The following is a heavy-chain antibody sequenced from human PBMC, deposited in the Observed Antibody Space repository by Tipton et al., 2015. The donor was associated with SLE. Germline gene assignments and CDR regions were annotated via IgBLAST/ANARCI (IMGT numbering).Heavy chain of an antibody. CDR3: ARVQLVPAATLDY. D-gene: IGHD2-2*01. J-gene: IGHJ4*02. Sequence: SLRLSCTTSGFTFGDYAMSWVRQAPGKGLEWVSAISGNGGSTYYADSVKGRFTISRDNSKNTLYLQMNSLRADDTAVYYCARVQLVPAATLDYWGQGTLVTVSS. CDR1: GFTFGDYA. V-gene: IGHV3-23*01. CDR2: ISGNGGST.